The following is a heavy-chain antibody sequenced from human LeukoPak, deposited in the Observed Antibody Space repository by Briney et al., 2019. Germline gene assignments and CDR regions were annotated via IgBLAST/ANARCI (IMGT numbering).Heavy chain of an antibody. CDR2: IIPIFGTA. V-gene: IGHV1-69*05. CDR3: ARGRITIFGVVGPFDY. D-gene: IGHD3-3*01. CDR1: GYTFTSYG. J-gene: IGHJ4*02. Sequence: GASVKVSCKASGYTFTSYGISWVRQAPGQGLEWMGGIIPIFGTANYAQKFQGRVTITTDESTSTAYMELSSLRSEDTAVYYCARGRITIFGVVGPFDYWGQGTLVTVSS.